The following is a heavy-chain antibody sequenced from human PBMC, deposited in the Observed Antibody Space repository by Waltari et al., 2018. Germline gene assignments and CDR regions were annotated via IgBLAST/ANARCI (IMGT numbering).Heavy chain of an antibody. J-gene: IGHJ4*02. CDR1: GGSISSSNW. D-gene: IGHD3-22*01. Sequence: QVQLQESGPGLVKPSGTLSLTCAVSGGSISSSNWWSWVRQPPGKGLEWIGEIYHSGSTNYNPSLKGRVTISVDKSKNQFALKLSAVTAADTAVYYCARRNYYDSSGSVVWGQGTLVTVSS. CDR2: IYHSGST. V-gene: IGHV4-4*02. CDR3: ARRNYYDSSGSVV.